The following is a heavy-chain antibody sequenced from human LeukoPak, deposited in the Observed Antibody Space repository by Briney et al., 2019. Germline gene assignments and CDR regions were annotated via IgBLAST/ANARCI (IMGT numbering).Heavy chain of an antibody. V-gene: IGHV1-2*06. D-gene: IGHD6-13*01. Sequence: ASVKVSCKASGYTFTGYYMHWVRQAPGQGLEWMGRINPNSGGTNYAQKFQGRVTMTRDTSISTAYMELSRLRSDDTAVYYCARVPRGSSWSRDAFDIWGQGTMVTVSS. CDR1: GYTFTGYY. J-gene: IGHJ3*02. CDR3: ARVPRGSSWSRDAFDI. CDR2: INPNSGGT.